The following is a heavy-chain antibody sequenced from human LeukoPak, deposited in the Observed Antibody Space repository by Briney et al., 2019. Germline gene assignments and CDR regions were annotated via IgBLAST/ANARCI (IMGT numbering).Heavy chain of an antibody. J-gene: IGHJ5*02. CDR3: ATPSYDEGLDP. Sequence: ASVKVSCKASGYTFTGYYMHWVRQAPGQGLEWMGWINPNSGGTRYAQKFQGRVTMTSDTSISTAYMELRRLRADDTAVYYCATPSYDEGLDPWGQGTLVTVSS. V-gene: IGHV1-2*02. CDR1: GYTFTGYY. CDR2: INPNSGGT. D-gene: IGHD3-22*01.